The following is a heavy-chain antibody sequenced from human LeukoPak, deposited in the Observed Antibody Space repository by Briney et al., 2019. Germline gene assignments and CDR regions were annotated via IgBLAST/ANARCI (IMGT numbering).Heavy chain of an antibody. CDR1: GFTFSSYW. V-gene: IGHV3-7*03. D-gene: IGHD6-19*01. J-gene: IGHJ3*02. CDR2: IKQDGSEK. CDR3: AKPIIAVAGSGGFGAFDI. Sequence: PGGSLRLSCAASGFTFSSYWMSWVRQAPGKGPEWVANIKQDGSEKYYVDSVKGRFTISRDNAKNSLYLQMNSLRAEDMALYYCAKPIIAVAGSGGFGAFDIWGQGTMVTVSS.